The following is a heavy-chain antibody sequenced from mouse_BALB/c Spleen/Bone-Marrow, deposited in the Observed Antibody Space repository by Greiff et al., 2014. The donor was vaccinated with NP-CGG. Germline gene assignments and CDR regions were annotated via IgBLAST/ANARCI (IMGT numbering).Heavy chain of an antibody. V-gene: IGHV7-3*02. CDR3: ARDKGRVFFDY. CDR1: GFTFTGYY. CDR2: IRNKANGYTT. Sequence: EVMLVESGGGLVQPGGSLRLPCATSGFTFTGYYMNWVRQPPGKALEWLGFIRNKANGYTTEYSASVKGRFTISRDNSQNILYLQMNTLRAEDSVTYYCARDKGRVFFDYWGQGTTLTVSS. J-gene: IGHJ2*01.